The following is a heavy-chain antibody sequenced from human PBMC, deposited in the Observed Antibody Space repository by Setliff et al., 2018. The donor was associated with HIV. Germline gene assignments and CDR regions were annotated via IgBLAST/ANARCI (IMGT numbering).Heavy chain of an antibody. J-gene: IGHJ4*02. CDR3: ARGKRGGSTWSYYFDY. D-gene: IGHD6-13*01. Sequence: SETLSLTCAVYGGSCSDHNWSWIRQPPGKGLEWNGEISHSGTTTYSPSLERRVSISPDTSKNQFSLNLSSVTAADTAVYFCARGKRGGSTWSYYFDYWGQGKLVTVS. CDR1: GGSCSDHN. V-gene: IGHV4-34*01. CDR2: ISHSGTT.